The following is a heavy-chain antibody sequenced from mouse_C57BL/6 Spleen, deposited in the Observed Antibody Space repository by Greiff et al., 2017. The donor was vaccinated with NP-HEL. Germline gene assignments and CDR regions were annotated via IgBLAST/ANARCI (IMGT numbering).Heavy chain of an antibody. Sequence: DVMLVESEGGLVQPGSSMKLSCTASGFTFSDYYMAWVRQVPEKGLEWVANINYDGSSTYYLDSLKSRFIISRDNAKNILYLQMSSLKSEDTATYYCAREGIYYYGSSFGGYAMDYWGQGTSVTVSS. CDR3: AREGIYYYGSSFGGYAMDY. J-gene: IGHJ4*01. D-gene: IGHD1-1*01. CDR1: GFTFSDYY. V-gene: IGHV5-16*01. CDR2: INYDGSST.